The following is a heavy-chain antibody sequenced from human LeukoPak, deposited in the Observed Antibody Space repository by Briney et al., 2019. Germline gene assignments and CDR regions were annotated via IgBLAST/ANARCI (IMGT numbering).Heavy chain of an antibody. D-gene: IGHD3-10*01. CDR2: IYHSGST. Sequence: SETLSLTCTVSGGSISSGGYYWSWIRQPPGKGLEWIGYIYHSGSTYYNPSLKSRVTISVDRSKNQFSLKLSSVTAADTAVYYCAWAGSPNWYFDLWGRGTLVTVSS. CDR1: GGSISSGGYY. V-gene: IGHV4-30-2*01. J-gene: IGHJ2*01. CDR3: AWAGSPNWYFDL.